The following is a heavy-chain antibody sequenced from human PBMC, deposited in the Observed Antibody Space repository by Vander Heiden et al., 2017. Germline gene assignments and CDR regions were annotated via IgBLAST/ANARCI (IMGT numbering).Heavy chain of an antibody. CDR2: INPNSGGT. V-gene: IGHV1-2*02. CDR1: GYTFTGYY. D-gene: IGHD6-6*01. CDR3: ARAYSSSSGYYYYGMDV. Sequence: QVQLVQSGAEVKKPGASVKVSCKASGYTFTGYYMHWVRQAPGQGLEWMGWINPNSGGTNYAQKLQGRVTMTRDTSISTAYMELSRLRSDDTAVYYCARAYSSSSGYYYYGMDVWGQGTTVTVSS. J-gene: IGHJ6*02.